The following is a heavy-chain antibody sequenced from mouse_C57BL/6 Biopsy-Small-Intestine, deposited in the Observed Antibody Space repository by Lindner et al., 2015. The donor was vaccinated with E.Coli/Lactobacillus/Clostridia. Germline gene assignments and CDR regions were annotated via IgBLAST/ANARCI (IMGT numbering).Heavy chain of an antibody. CDR1: GYSFTDYN. CDR3: ASNYYGSSPFAY. J-gene: IGHJ3*01. CDR2: INPNYGTA. D-gene: IGHD1-1*01. Sequence: VQLQESGPELVKPGASVKIACKASGYSFTDYNMNWVKQSNGKSLEWIGIINPNYGTASYNQKFKGKATLTVDQSSSTAYMQLNSLTSEDSAVYYCASNYYGSSPFAYWGQGTLVTVSA. V-gene: IGHV1-39*01.